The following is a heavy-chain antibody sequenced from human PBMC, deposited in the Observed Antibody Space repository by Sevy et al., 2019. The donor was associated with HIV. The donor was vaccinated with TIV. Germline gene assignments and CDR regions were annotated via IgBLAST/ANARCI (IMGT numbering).Heavy chain of an antibody. Sequence: SETLSLTCTVSGGSISSYYWSWIRQPPGKGLEWIGYIYYSRSTNYNPSLKSRVTISVDTSKNQFSLKLSSVTAADTTVYYCARDSTYCSSTSCYGEGFDPWGQGTLVTVSS. V-gene: IGHV4-59*01. CDR3: ARDSTYCSSTSCYGEGFDP. J-gene: IGHJ5*02. D-gene: IGHD2-2*01. CDR2: IYYSRST. CDR1: GGSISSYY.